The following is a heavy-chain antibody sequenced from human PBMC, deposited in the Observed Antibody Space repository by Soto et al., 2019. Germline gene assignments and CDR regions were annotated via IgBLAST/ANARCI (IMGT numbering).Heavy chain of an antibody. Sequence: QVQLVQSGAEEKKPGASVKVSCKASGYTFTSYAMHWVRQAPGQRLEWMGWINAGNGNTKYSHKFQGRVTITRDTSASTAYMDLSSLRSEDTAVYYCARSIVVVTALDYWGQGTLVTVSS. CDR3: ARSIVVVTALDY. CDR1: GYTFTSYA. CDR2: INAGNGNT. D-gene: IGHD2-21*02. J-gene: IGHJ4*02. V-gene: IGHV1-3*05.